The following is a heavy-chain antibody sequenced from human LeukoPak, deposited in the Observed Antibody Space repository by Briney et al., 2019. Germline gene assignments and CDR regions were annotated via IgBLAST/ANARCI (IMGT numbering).Heavy chain of an antibody. J-gene: IGHJ3*02. CDR1: GFTFSSYW. CDR2: IISDGSIT. Sequence: GGSLRLSCAASGFTFSSYWMHWVRQAPGKGLVWVSRIISDGSITTYADSVKGRFTISRDNAKNTLYLLMNSLRAEDTAVYYCARVVYYYDSSGYPGAFDIWGQGTMVTVSS. D-gene: IGHD3-22*01. CDR3: ARVVYYYDSSGYPGAFDI. V-gene: IGHV3-74*01.